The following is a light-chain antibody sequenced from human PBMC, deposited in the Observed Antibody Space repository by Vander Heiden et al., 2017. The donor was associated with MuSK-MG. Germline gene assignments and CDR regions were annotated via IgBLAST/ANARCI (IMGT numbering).Light chain of an antibody. CDR3: QQSYSIPWT. V-gene: IGKV1-39*01. Sequence: DIQMTQSPSSLSASVGDRVTITCRAGQTISIYLNWYHQKPGKAPKLLIYAASSLQSGVPSRFSGSGYGTDFTLTISSLQPEDFGTYYCQQSYSIPWTFGQGTKVEIK. J-gene: IGKJ1*01. CDR1: QTISIY. CDR2: AAS.